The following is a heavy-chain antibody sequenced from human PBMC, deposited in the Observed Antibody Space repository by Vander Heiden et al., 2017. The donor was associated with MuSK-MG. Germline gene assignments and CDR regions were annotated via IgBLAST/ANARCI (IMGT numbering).Heavy chain of an antibody. CDR2: IIPIFGTA. Sequence: QVQLVQSGAEVKKPGSSVKVSCKASGCTFSSYAISWGRQAPGQGLEWMGGIIPIFGTANYAQKFQGRVTITADESTSTAYMELSSLRSEDTAVYYCASRGEDSSGYLYYFDYWGQGTLVTVSS. D-gene: IGHD3-22*01. V-gene: IGHV1-69*01. CDR3: ASRGEDSSGYLYYFDY. J-gene: IGHJ4*02. CDR1: GCTFSSYA.